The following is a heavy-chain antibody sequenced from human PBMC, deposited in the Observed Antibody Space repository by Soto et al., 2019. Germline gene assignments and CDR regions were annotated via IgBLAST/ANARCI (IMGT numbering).Heavy chain of an antibody. CDR3: ARDRVESGYPEYFQH. D-gene: IGHD3-22*01. CDR1: GDSISSYY. CDR2: LYYGRSA. V-gene: IGHV4-59*01. J-gene: IGHJ1*01. Sequence: SETLSLTCAVSGDSISSYYCMWIRQPPGKGLESIGYLYYGRSANYNPSLKSRVTLSVDTSTNQCSLTLSSMTAADTAVYYCARDRVESGYPEYFQHWGQGTLVTVSS.